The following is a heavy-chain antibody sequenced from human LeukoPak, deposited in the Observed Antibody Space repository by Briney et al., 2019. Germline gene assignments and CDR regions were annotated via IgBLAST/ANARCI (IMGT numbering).Heavy chain of an antibody. CDR2: INHSGST. V-gene: IGHV4-34*01. CDR3: ARAGYYYGSASRHWFDP. Sequence: SETLSLTCAVYGGSFSGYYWSWIRQPPGKGLEWIGEINHSGSTNYNPSLKSRVTISVDTSKNQFSLKLSSVTAADTAVYYCARAGYYYGSASRHWFDPWGQGTLVTVSS. D-gene: IGHD3-10*01. J-gene: IGHJ5*02. CDR1: GGSFSGYY.